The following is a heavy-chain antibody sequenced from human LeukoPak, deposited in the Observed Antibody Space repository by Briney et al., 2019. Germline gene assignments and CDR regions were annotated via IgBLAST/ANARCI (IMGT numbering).Heavy chain of an antibody. D-gene: IGHD3-22*01. CDR2: IKEDGSKT. CDR3: APQTMILVL. Sequence: PGGSLRLSRVASGFTFSTHWVSWVRQAPGKGLEWVANIKEDGSKTDYVGSVKGRFTISRDNAKNSVFLQMNSLRAEDTAIYYCAPQTMILVLGGQGTLVTVSS. V-gene: IGHV3-7*01. CDR1: GFTFSTHW. J-gene: IGHJ4*02.